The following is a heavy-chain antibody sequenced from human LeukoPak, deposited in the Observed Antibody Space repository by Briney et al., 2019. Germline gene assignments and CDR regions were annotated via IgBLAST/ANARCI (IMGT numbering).Heavy chain of an antibody. D-gene: IGHD1-1*01. Sequence: SVKVSCKASGFTFTSSAMQWVRQARGQRLEWIGWIVVGSGNTNYAQKFQERVTITRDMSTSTAYMELSSLTSEDTAVYYCAADGGNWNLPDYYYMDLWGKGTTVTVYS. CDR1: GFTFTSSA. CDR2: IVVGSGNT. CDR3: AADGGNWNLPDYYYMDL. J-gene: IGHJ6*03. V-gene: IGHV1-58*02.